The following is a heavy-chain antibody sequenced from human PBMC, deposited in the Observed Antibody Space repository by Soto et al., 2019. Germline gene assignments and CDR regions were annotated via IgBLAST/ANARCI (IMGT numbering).Heavy chain of an antibody. CDR2: SSSSGSTI. D-gene: IGHD4-17*01. CDR3: ASDHDYARLFDY. CDR1: GFTFSSYE. V-gene: IGHV3-48*03. J-gene: IGHJ4*02. Sequence: GGSLRLSCAASGFTFSSYEMNWVRQAPGKGREWVSYSSSSGSTIYYADSVKGRFTISRDNAKNSLYLQMNSLRAEDTAVYYCASDHDYARLFDYWGQGTLVTVSS.